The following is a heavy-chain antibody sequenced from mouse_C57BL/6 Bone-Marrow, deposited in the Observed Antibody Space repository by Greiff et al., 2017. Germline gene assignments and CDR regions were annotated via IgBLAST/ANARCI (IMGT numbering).Heavy chain of an antibody. Sequence: EVMLVESGGGLVKPGGSLKLSCAASGFTFSSYAMSWVRQTPEKRLEWVATISDGGSYTYYPDNVKGRFTLSRDNAKNNLYLQMSHLKSEDTAMYYCARERGYDGGYYFDYWGQGTTLTVSS. CDR3: ARERGYDGGYYFDY. CDR2: ISDGGSYT. CDR1: GFTFSSYA. V-gene: IGHV5-4*01. D-gene: IGHD2-2*01. J-gene: IGHJ2*01.